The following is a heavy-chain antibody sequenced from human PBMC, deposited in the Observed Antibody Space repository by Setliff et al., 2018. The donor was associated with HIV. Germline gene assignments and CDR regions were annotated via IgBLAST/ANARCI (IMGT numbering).Heavy chain of an antibody. D-gene: IGHD3-22*01. CDR3: AREDYYDSSGFYYYYMDV. CDR1: GYLFTGYY. CDR2: INVNSGGT. J-gene: IGHJ6*03. V-gene: IGHV1-2*02. Sequence: ASVKVSCKASGYLFTGYYMHWVRQAPGQGLEWMGWINVNSGGTKYAQKFQGRVTMTRDTSISTAYMEVSSLRSDDTAVYYCAREDYYDSSGFYYYYMDVWGKGTTVTVS.